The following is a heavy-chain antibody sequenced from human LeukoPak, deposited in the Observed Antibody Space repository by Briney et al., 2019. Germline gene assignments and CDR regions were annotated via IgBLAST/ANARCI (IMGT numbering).Heavy chain of an antibody. J-gene: IGHJ4*02. Sequence: PGGSLRLSCAASGFTFSSYAMHWVRQAPGKGLEWVAVISYDGSNKYYADSVKGRFTISRDNSKNTLYLQMNSLRAEDTAVYYCARETYTIAARRGYYDYWGQGTLVTVSS. CDR2: ISYDGSNK. D-gene: IGHD6-6*01. CDR1: GFTFSSYA. CDR3: ARETYTIAARRGYYDY. V-gene: IGHV3-30-3*01.